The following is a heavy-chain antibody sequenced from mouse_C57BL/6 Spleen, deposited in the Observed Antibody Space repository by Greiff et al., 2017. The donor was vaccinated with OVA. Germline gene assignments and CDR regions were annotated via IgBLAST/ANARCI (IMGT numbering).Heavy chain of an antibody. CDR3: ARDSSGYDYAMDY. J-gene: IGHJ4*01. CDR2: INPNYGTT. V-gene: IGHV1-39*01. D-gene: IGHD3-2*02. CDR1: GYSFTDYN. Sequence: VQLQQSGPELVKPGASVKISCKASGYSFTDYNMNWVQQSTGKSLEWIGVINPNYGTTSYNQKFKGKGTLTVDQSSSTAYMQLNSLTSEDSAVYNCARDSSGYDYAMDYWGQGTSVTVSS.